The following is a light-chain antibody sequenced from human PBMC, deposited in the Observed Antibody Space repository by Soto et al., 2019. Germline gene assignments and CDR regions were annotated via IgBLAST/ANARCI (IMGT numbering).Light chain of an antibody. CDR2: EVS. Sequence: QSALTQPASVSGSPGQSITISCTGTSSDVGGYNYVSWYQQHPGKAPKLMIYEVSNRPSGVSNRFSGSKSGNTASLTISGLQAEDDADYYCTSYTGSSTLYVFGTGTKLTVL. J-gene: IGLJ1*01. V-gene: IGLV2-14*01. CDR1: SSDVGGYNY. CDR3: TSYTGSSTLYV.